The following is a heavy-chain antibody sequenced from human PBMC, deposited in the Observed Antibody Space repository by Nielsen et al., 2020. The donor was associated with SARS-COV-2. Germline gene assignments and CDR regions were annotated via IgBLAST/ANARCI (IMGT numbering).Heavy chain of an antibody. J-gene: IGHJ6*02. Sequence: GESLKISCAASGFTFNNYGLDWVRQAPGKGLDWVASISYEGSKKYYADSLTGRFTVSRDTSKNTVYLQMNSLSVEDTAVYYCAKRRAVFMLTFGGEGAMDVWGQGTTVSVSS. D-gene: IGHD3-16*01. CDR3: AKRRAVFMLTFGGEGAMDV. V-gene: IGHV3-30*18. CDR2: ISYEGSKK. CDR1: GFTFNNYG.